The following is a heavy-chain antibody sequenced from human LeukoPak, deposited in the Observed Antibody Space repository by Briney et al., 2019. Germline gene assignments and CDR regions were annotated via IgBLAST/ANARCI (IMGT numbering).Heavy chain of an antibody. V-gene: IGHV4-59*08. CDR3: ATRGYSYDEVHYYYGMDV. Sequence: PSETLSLTCTVSGGSISSYYWSWIRQPPGKGLEWIGYIYYSGSTNYNPSLKSRVTISVDTSKNQFSLKLSSVTAADTAVYYCATRGYSYDEVHYYYGMDVWGQGTTVTVSS. CDR1: GGSISSYY. J-gene: IGHJ6*02. CDR2: IYYSGST. D-gene: IGHD5-18*01.